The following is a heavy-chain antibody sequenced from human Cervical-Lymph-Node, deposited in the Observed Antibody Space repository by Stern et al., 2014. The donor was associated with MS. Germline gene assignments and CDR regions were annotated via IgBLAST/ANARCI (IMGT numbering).Heavy chain of an antibody. J-gene: IGHJ4*02. CDR1: GFNFRTYW. D-gene: IGHD1-1*01. CDR2: IKGDGTVS. Sequence: VQLVESGGGIVPPGGSLMISCVASGFNFRTYWMHWVRQGQGKGLEWVSRIKGDGTVSTYVDSVRGRFTISRNNANNTMSLQLDNLRVEDTAIYYCASAYRASWGQGTLVTVST. CDR3: ASAYRAS. V-gene: IGHV3-74*02.